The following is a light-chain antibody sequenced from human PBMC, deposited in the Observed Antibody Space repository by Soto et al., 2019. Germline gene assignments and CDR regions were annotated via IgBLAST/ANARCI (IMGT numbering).Light chain of an antibody. CDR2: KAS. CDR3: TQSNSNSKT. Sequence: DIQMTQSPSTLSASVGDRVNITCRASQSISSWLAWYQQKPGKAPKLLIYKASRLQSGVPSRFSGSGSGTEFTLTISSLQPDDFATYYSTQSNSNSKTFGQGTKVEIK. V-gene: IGKV1-5*03. CDR1: QSISSW. J-gene: IGKJ1*01.